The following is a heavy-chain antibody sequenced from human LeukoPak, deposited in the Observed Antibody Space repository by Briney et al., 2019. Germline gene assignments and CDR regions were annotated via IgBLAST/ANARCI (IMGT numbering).Heavy chain of an antibody. CDR1: GGTFSSYA. CDR2: IIPILGIA. CDR3: ASPPGEANCSGGSCLGY. D-gene: IGHD2-15*01. V-gene: IGHV1-69*04. J-gene: IGHJ4*02. Sequence: ASVKVSCKASGGTFSSYAISWVRQASGQGLEWMGRIIPILGIANYAQKFQGRVTITADKSTSTAYMELSSLRSEDTAVYYCASPPGEANCSGGSCLGYWGQGTLVTVSS.